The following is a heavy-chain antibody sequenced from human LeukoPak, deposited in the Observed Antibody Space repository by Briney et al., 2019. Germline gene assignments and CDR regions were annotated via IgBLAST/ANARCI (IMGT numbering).Heavy chain of an antibody. Sequence: SETLSLTCTVSGYSISSGYYWGWIRQPPGKGLEWIGSIYHSGSTYYNPSLKSRVTISVDTSKNQFSLKLSSVTAADTAVYYCVREGYGTPFDYWGQGTLVTVSS. CDR1: GYSISSGYY. J-gene: IGHJ4*02. D-gene: IGHD4-17*01. CDR2: IYHSGST. V-gene: IGHV4-38-2*02. CDR3: VREGYGTPFDY.